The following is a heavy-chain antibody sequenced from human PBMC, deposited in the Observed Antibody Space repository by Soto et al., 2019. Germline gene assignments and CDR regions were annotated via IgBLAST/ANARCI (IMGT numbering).Heavy chain of an antibody. CDR3: ASGGSSLNFDY. D-gene: IGHD6-6*01. V-gene: IGHV3-74*01. CDR1: GFTFRSYW. CDR2: INSDGSST. J-gene: IGHJ4*02. Sequence: GGSLRLSCAASGFTFRSYWMQWVRQAPGKGLVWVSWINSDGSSTSYADSVKGRFTISRDNAKNTLYLQMSSLRAEDTAVYYCASGGSSLNFDYWGQGTLVTVS.